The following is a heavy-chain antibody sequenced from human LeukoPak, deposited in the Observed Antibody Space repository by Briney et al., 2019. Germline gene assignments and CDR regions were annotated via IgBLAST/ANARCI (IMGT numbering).Heavy chain of an antibody. Sequence: GESLRISCKGSGYSFTSYWIGWVRQMPGKGLEWMGIIYPGDSDTRYSPSFQGQVTISADKSISTAYLQWSSLKASDTAMYYCARLVGYSYGYTSGYFDYWGQGTLVTVSS. D-gene: IGHD5-18*01. CDR3: ARLVGYSYGYTSGYFDY. CDR1: GYSFTSYW. J-gene: IGHJ4*02. V-gene: IGHV5-51*01. CDR2: IYPGDSDT.